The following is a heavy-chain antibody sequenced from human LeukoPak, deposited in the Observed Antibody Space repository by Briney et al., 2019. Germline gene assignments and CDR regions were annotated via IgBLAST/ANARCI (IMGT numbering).Heavy chain of an antibody. CDR3: ARDHYLRETDTTTSAFDI. D-gene: IGHD5-24*01. CDR2: IYYNGGT. CDR1: GGSISSDY. V-gene: IGHV4-59*01. J-gene: IGHJ3*02. Sequence: SETLSLTCTVSGGSISSDYWSWIRQAPGKGLEWLGFIYYNGGTKYNPSLKSRLTISLDTSKNQFSLKLSSVTAADTAVYYCARDHYLRETDTTTSAFDIWGQGTMVTVSS.